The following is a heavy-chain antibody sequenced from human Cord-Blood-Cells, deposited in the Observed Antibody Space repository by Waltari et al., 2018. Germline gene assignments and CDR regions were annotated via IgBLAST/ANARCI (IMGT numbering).Heavy chain of an antibody. CDR3: AATCWSSSCLDY. D-gene: IGHD6-13*01. CDR1: GFSLRTSAVG. J-gene: IGHJ4*02. CDR2: IYWDDDK. Sequence: QITLKESGPTLVKPTQTLTLTCTFSGFSLRTSAVGVGWIRQPPGKALEWLALIYWDDDKRYSPSLKSRLTITKDTSKNQVVLTMTNMDPVDTATYYCAATCWSSSCLDYWGQGTLVTVSS. V-gene: IGHV2-5*02.